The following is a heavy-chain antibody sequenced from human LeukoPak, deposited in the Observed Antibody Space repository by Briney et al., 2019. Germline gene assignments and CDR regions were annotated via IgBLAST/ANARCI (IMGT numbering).Heavy chain of an antibody. Sequence: KPSETLSLTCTVSGGSIRGYYWSWIRQPPEKGLEWIGYIYHNGGTNYNPSLQSRLTISVDTSKNQFSLKLSSVTAADTAVYYCARHLRAVAGGRYFDYWGQGTQVTVSS. J-gene: IGHJ4*02. D-gene: IGHD6-19*01. CDR3: ARHLRAVAGGRYFDY. CDR2: IYHNGGT. V-gene: IGHV4-59*08. CDR1: GGSIRGYY.